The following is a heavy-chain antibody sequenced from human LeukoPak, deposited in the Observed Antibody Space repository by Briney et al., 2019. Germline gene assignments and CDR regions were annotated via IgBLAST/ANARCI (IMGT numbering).Heavy chain of an antibody. J-gene: IGHJ4*02. V-gene: IGHV3-48*03. D-gene: IGHD5-12*01. CDR3: ARATGGYSGYVCDY. CDR2: ISNSGSTI. CDR1: GFTFNSYE. Sequence: GGSLRLSCAASGFTFNSYEMNWVRQAPGKGLEWISYISNSGSTIYYADSVKGRFTISRDNAKNSLYLQMNSLRAEDTAVYYCARATGGYSGYVCDYWGQGTLVTVSS.